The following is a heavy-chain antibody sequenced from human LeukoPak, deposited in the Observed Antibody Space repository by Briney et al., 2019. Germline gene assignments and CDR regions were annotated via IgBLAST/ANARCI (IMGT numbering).Heavy chain of an antibody. J-gene: IGHJ5*02. CDR3: AREMIVVVPLANWFDP. V-gene: IGHV4-61*08. CDR2: IYYSGST. D-gene: IGHD3-22*01. Sequence: SETLSLTCTVSGGSISSGGYYWSWIRQPPGKGLEWIGYIYYSGSTNYNPSLKSRVTISVDTSKNQFSLKLSSVTAADTAVYYCAREMIVVVPLANWFDPWGQGTLVTVSS. CDR1: GGSISSGGYY.